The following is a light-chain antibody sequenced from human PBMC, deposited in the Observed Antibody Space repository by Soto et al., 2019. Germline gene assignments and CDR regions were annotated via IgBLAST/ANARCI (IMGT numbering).Light chain of an antibody. CDR3: HQRSGWH. Sequence: EIVLTQSPATLSLSPGERATLSCRASQSVSRNLAWYQQKPGQPPRLLIYDASMRATDIPPRFSGSGSGTDFTHTISSLAPDAFAVYYGHQRSGWHFAPGTKVDIK. V-gene: IGKV3-11*01. CDR1: QSVSRN. CDR2: DAS. J-gene: IGKJ3*01.